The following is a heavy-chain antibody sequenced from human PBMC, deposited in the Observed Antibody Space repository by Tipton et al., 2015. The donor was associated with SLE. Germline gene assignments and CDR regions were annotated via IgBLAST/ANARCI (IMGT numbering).Heavy chain of an antibody. V-gene: IGHV4-39*07. CDR3: AKVYCSSISCYIDY. D-gene: IGHD2-2*02. CDR1: CGSINNNYFY. Sequence: TLSLTCTVSCGSINNNYFYWGWIRQPPGKGLEWIGSLYFGGSAYYNPSLKSRVTISVDTSKNQFSLRLNSVTAADTAVYYCAKVYCSSISCYIDYWGQGTLVTVSS. CDR2: LYFGGSA. J-gene: IGHJ4*02.